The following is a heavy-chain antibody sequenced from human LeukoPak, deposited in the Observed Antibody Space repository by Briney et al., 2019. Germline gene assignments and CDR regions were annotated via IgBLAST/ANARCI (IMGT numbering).Heavy chain of an antibody. J-gene: IGHJ4*02. CDR3: ARDYGDYVFDY. CDR2: ITGSGDTT. CDR1: GFTFSSYA. V-gene: IGHV3-23*01. Sequence: GGSLRLSCAASGFTFSSYAMSWVRQAPGQGLEWVSGITGSGDTTYYPDSVKGRFTISRDNSKNTLYLQMNSLRAEDTAVYYCARDYGDYVFDYWGQGTLVTVSS. D-gene: IGHD4-17*01.